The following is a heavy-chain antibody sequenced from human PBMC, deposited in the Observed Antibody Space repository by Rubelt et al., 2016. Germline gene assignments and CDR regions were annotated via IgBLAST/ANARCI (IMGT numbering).Heavy chain of an antibody. J-gene: IGHJ4*02. CDR1: GGSISSSNW. D-gene: IGHD5-18*01. CDR3: ARVGDGSGYPNYFDY. CDR2: IYHSGST. Sequence: QLQLQESGPGLVKPSETLSLTCTVSGGSISSSNWWSWVRQPPGKGLEWIGEIYHSGSTYYNPSLKSGVTTSVDTSKNQFSLKLSSVTAADTAVYYCARVGDGSGYPNYFDYWSQGTLVTVSS. V-gene: IGHV4-4*02.